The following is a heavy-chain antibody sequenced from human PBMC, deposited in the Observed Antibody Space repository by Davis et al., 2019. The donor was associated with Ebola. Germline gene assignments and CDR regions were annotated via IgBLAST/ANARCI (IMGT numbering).Heavy chain of an antibody. CDR2: INHSGST. CDR1: GGSFSGYY. D-gene: IGHD6-13*01. Sequence: PSETLSLTCAVYGGSFSGYYWSWIRQPPGKGLEWIGEINHSGSTNYNPSLKSRVTISVDTSKNQFSLKLSSVTAADTAVYYCARGWRPYSSSCFDYWGQGTLVTVSS. CDR3: ARGWRPYSSSCFDY. J-gene: IGHJ4*02. V-gene: IGHV4-34*01.